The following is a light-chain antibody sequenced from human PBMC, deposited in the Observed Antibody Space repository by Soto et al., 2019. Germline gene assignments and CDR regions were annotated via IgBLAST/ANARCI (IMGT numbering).Light chain of an antibody. CDR3: QQYDNLPPL. CDR2: DAS. Sequence: DIQMTQSPSSLSASVGDRVTITCQASQDITNYLNWYQQKPGKAPKLLIYDASNLETGVPSRFSGSGSGTDFTFTISSLQPEDIATYYCQQYDNLPPLFGQGTKLVIK. J-gene: IGKJ2*01. CDR1: QDITNY. V-gene: IGKV1-33*01.